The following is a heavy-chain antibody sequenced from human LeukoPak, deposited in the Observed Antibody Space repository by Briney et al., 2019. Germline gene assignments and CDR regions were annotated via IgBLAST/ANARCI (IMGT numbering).Heavy chain of an antibody. Sequence: SETLSLTCTVSGGSISSSSYYWGWIRQPPGKGLEWIGSIYYSGSTYYNPSLKSRVTISVDTSKNQFSLKLSSVTAADTAVYYCARRFDGYSYSFFYDYWGQGTLVTVSS. CDR3: ARRFDGYSYSFFYDY. V-gene: IGHV4-39*01. CDR1: GGSISSSSYY. J-gene: IGHJ4*02. CDR2: IYYSGST. D-gene: IGHD5-18*01.